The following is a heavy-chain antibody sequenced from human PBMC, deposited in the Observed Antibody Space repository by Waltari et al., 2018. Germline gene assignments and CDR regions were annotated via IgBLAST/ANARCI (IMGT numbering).Heavy chain of an antibody. Sequence: EVQLVESGGVVVQPGGSLRLSCAASGFTFDDYAMHWVRQAPGKGLEWVSLISWDCGSTYYADSVKGRFTISRDNSKNSLYLQMNSLRAEDTALYYCAKAAPSRRDGYNPHFDYWGQGTLVTVSS. D-gene: IGHD5-12*01. CDR1: GFTFDDYA. J-gene: IGHJ4*02. CDR2: ISWDCGST. V-gene: IGHV3-43D*04. CDR3: AKAAPSRRDGYNPHFDY.